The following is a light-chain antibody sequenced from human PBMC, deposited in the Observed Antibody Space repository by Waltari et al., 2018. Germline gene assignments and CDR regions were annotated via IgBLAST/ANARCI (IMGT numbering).Light chain of an antibody. CDR2: RSN. CDR1: NSNIGSNY. CDR3: AAWDYSLSAWV. V-gene: IGLV1-47*01. Sequence: QSVLTQPPSASGTPGQRVTISSSGSNSNIGSNYVYWYQQLPGTAPKLLIYRSNQRLSGVPDRFSASKSGTSASLAISGLRSEDEADYYCAAWDYSLSAWVFSGGTKLTVL. J-gene: IGLJ3*02.